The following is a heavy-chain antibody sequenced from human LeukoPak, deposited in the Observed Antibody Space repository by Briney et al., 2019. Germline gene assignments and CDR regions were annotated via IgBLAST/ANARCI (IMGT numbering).Heavy chain of an antibody. V-gene: IGHV3-30*02. CDR3: AKDLSYFDWLFPDY. J-gene: IGHJ4*02. Sequence: GGSLRLSCAASGFTFSSYGMHWVRQAPGKGLEWVAFIRYVGSNKYYADSVKGRFTISRDNSKNTLYLQMNSLRAEDTAVYYCAKDLSYFDWLFPDYWGQGTLVTVSS. CDR1: GFTFSSYG. CDR2: IRYVGSNK. D-gene: IGHD3-9*01.